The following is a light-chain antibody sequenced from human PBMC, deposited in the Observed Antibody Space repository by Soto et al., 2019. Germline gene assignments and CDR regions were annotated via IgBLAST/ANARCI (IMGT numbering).Light chain of an antibody. CDR1: QSVSSN. J-gene: IGKJ5*01. V-gene: IGKV3-15*01. Sequence: EIVMTQSPATLSVSPGERATLSCRASQSVSSNLAWYQQKPGQAPRLLIYGLSTRATGIPGRFSGSGSGTEFTLTISSLQSEDFAVYYCQQYNNWPLTFGQGTRLEI. CDR3: QQYNNWPLT. CDR2: GLS.